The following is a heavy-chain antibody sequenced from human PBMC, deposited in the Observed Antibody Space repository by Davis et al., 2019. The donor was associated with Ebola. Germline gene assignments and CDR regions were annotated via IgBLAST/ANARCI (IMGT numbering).Heavy chain of an antibody. J-gene: IGHJ6*02. CDR2: ISWNSGSI. CDR3: AKGFMVQGVIPYYYGMDV. Sequence: GGSLRLSCAASGFTLDDYGMSWVRQAPGKGLEWVSGISWNSGSIGYADSVKGRFTISRDNAKNSLYLQMNSLRAEDTALYYCAKGFMVQGVIPYYYGMDVWGQGTTVTVSS. V-gene: IGHV3-9*01. D-gene: IGHD3-10*01. CDR1: GFTLDDYG.